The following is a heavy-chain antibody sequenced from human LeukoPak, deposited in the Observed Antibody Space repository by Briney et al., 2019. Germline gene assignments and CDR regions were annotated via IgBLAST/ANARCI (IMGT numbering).Heavy chain of an antibody. J-gene: IGHJ6*03. V-gene: IGHV3-53*05. CDR3: AKTFCSGGTCYPYNYYYMDV. Sequence: GGSLRLSCAASGFTVSSNYMSWVRQAPGKGLEWVSVIYSGGSTYYADSAKGRFTISRDNSKNTVYLQMNSLRPEDTAVYYCAKTFCSGGTCYPYNYYYMDVWGKGTAVTVSS. CDR1: GFTVSSNY. CDR2: IYSGGST. D-gene: IGHD2-15*01.